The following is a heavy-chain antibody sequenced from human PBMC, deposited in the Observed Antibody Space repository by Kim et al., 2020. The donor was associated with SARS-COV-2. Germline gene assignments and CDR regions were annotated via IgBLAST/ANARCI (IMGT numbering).Heavy chain of an antibody. Sequence: ASVKVSCKASGYTFTNYYIHWARQAPGQGLEWMGIINPSGGSTTYAQKFQGRVTMTRDTSTATVYMELSSLRFEDTAVYYCARASYYASGGYSPQHDPFDIWGQGTMVTVSS. CDR1: GYTFTNYY. J-gene: IGHJ3*02. D-gene: IGHD3-22*01. V-gene: IGHV1-46*01. CDR3: ARASYYASGGYSPQHDPFDI. CDR2: INPSGGST.